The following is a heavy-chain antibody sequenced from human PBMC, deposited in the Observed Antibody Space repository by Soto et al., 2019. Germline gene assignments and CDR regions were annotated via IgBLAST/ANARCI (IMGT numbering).Heavy chain of an antibody. CDR2: IYYSGST. CDR1: GGSISSYY. Sequence: QVQLQESGPGLVKPSETLSLTCTVSGGSISSYYWSWIRQPPGKGLEWIGYIYYSGSTNYNPSLKSRVTISVDTSKNQFSLKLSSVTAADTAVSYCARSRDGYNFYFDYWGQGTLVTVSS. V-gene: IGHV4-59*01. J-gene: IGHJ4*02. D-gene: IGHD5-12*01. CDR3: ARSRDGYNFYFDY.